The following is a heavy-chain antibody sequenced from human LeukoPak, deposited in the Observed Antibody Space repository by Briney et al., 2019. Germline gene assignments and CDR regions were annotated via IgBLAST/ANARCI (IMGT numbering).Heavy chain of an antibody. J-gene: IGHJ4*02. CDR2: INPSGDST. V-gene: IGHV1-46*01. Sequence: ASVKVSCKASGYTFTSYYMHWVRQAPGQGLEWMGIINPSGDSTSYAQKFQGRVTMTRDMSTSTVYMELSSLRSEDTAVYHCARGEIDYYDSSGYYYLPFDYWGQGTLVTVSS. CDR3: ARGEIDYYDSSGYYYLPFDY. CDR1: GYTFTSYY. D-gene: IGHD3-22*01.